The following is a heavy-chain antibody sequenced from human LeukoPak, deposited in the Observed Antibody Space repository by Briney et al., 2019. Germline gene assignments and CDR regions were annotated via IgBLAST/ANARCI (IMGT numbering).Heavy chain of an antibody. V-gene: IGHV3-74*01. J-gene: IGHJ4*02. Sequence: GGSLRLSCAASGFTFSNYWMHWVRQAPGKGPVWVSRIKSDGTTTNYADSVKGRFTISRDNAKNTLYLQMNGLRVEDTAVYYCARGGGSYEYWGQGTLVTVSS. CDR1: GFTFSNYW. CDR3: ARGGGSYEY. CDR2: IKSDGTTT. D-gene: IGHD2-15*01.